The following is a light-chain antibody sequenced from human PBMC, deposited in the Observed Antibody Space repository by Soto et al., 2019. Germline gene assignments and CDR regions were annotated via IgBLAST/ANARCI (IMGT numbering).Light chain of an antibody. CDR3: ETWDSNTFQGV. V-gene: IGLV4-60*01. Sequence: QPVLTQSSSASASLGSSVKLTCTLSSGHSSYIIAWHQQQPGKAPRYLMKLEGSGNYHKGSGVPARFSGSSSGADRYLTISNLPLEDEADYYWETWDSNTFQGVFGGGTKLTVL. CDR1: SGHSSYI. CDR2: LEGSGNY. J-gene: IGLJ3*02.